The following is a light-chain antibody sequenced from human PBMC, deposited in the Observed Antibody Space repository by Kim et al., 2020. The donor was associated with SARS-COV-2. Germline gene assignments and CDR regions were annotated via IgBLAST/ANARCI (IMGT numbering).Light chain of an antibody. CDR3: QSADSSGPSWM. CDR1: ALAKQY. J-gene: IGLJ3*02. Sequence: PGQTARITCSGDALAKQYAYWYQQKPGQAPVLVIYKDTERPSGIPERFSGSSSGTTVTLTISGVQAEDEADYYCQSADSSGPSWMFGGGTQLTVL. V-gene: IGLV3-25*03. CDR2: KDT.